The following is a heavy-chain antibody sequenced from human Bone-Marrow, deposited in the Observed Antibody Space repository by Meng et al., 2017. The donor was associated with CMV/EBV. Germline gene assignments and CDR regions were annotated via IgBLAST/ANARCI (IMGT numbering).Heavy chain of an antibody. V-gene: IGHV4-34*01. Sequence: SETLSLTCAVYGGSFSGYYWSWIRQPPGKGLEWIGEINHSGSTNYNPSLKSRVTISVDTSKNQFSLKLSSVTAADTAVYYCARGRRFGGNGAFVFWGQGKRVTGSS. D-gene: IGHD4-23*01. CDR2: INHSGST. J-gene: IGHJ3*01. CDR1: GGSFSGYY. CDR3: ARGRRFGGNGAFVF.